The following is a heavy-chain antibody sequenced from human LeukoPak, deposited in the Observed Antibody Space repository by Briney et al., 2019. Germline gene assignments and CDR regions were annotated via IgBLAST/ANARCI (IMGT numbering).Heavy chain of an antibody. J-gene: IGHJ4*02. Sequence: PGGSLRLSCAASGFTFSTYWMSWVRQAPGKGMEWVGNVKHDGSEKYYVDSVKGRCTIFRDNAKNSQFLQMNSLRAEDTAVYYCTRESDHSNYPGTFDHWGQGTRVTVSS. CDR2: VKHDGSEK. CDR1: GFTFSTYW. CDR3: TRESDHSNYPGTFDH. V-gene: IGHV3-7*01. D-gene: IGHD4-11*01.